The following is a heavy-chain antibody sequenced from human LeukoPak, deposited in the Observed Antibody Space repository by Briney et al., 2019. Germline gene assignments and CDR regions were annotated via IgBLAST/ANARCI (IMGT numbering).Heavy chain of an antibody. CDR2: ISSSSSTI. J-gene: IGHJ4*02. D-gene: IGHD4-17*01. CDR1: GFTFGDYA. Sequence: GGSLRLSCTASGFTFGDYAMSWVRQAPGKGLEWVSYISSSSSTIYYADSVKGRFTISRDNAKNSLYLQVNSLTADDTAVYYCARDRFYGDYFDNWGQGTLVTVSS. CDR3: ARDRFYGDYFDN. V-gene: IGHV3-48*04.